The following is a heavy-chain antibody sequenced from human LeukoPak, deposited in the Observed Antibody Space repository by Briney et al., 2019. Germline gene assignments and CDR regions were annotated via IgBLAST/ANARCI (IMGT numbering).Heavy chain of an antibody. CDR2: INHSGST. J-gene: IGHJ6*03. D-gene: IGHD6-13*01. Sequence: SETLSLTCTVSGYSISSGYYWGWIRQPPGKGLEWIGEINHSGSTNYNPSLKSRVTISVDTSKNQFSLKLSSVTAADTAVYYCARVTSSWRRYYYYYMDVWGKGTTVTVSS. V-gene: IGHV4-38-2*02. CDR1: GYSISSGYY. CDR3: ARVTSSWRRYYYYYMDV.